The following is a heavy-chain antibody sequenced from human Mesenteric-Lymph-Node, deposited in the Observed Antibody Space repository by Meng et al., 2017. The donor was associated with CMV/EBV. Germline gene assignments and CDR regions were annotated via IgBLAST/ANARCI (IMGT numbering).Heavy chain of an antibody. V-gene: IGHV4-59*01. J-gene: IGHJ6*02. D-gene: IGHD2-2*01. CDR1: GGSISSYY. CDR2: MYYSGST. Sequence: SETLSLTCTVSGGSISSYYWSWIRQPPGKGLEWIGYMYYSGSTNYNPSLQTRVTISINTSKNQFSLKLTSVTAADTAVYYCARVPAANYYYYGMDVWGQGTTVTVSS. CDR3: ARVPAANYYYYGMDV.